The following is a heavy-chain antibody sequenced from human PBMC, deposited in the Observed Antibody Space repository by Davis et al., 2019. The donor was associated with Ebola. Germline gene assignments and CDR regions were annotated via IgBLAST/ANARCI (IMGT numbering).Heavy chain of an antibody. J-gene: IGHJ4*02. CDR2: IIPIFGTA. CDR1: GGTFSSYA. V-gene: IGHV1-69*06. CDR3: ARDPYSSGGASLHY. D-gene: IGHD6-25*01. Sequence: SVQVSCQASGGTFSSYAISWVRHAPGQGLEWMGRIIPIFGTANYAQKFQGRVTITADKSTSTAYMELSSLRSEDTAVYYCARDPYSSGGASLHYWGQGTLVTVSS.